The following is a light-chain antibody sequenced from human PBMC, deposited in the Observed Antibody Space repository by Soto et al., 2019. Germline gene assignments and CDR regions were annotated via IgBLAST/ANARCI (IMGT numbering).Light chain of an antibody. CDR3: SSYAGIRTFV. CDR2: EDT. CDR1: NSNVGNYNL. J-gene: IGLJ1*01. V-gene: IGLV2-23*01. Sequence: QSVLTQPASVPGSPGQSIAISCTGTNSNVGNYNLVSWFQQHPGKAPKLIIYEDTRRPSGVSHRFSGSKSGNTASLTISGLQAEDEAHYYCSSYAGIRTFVFGTGTKVTVL.